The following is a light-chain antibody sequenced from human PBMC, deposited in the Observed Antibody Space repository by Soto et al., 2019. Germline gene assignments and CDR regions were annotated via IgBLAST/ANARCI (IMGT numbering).Light chain of an antibody. CDR2: GTS. J-gene: IGKJ1*01. Sequence: EIVMTQSPATLSVSPGERATLSCRASQSVSRNVAWYQQKPGQAPRLLLYGTSNRATGFPARFSGSGSGTEFTLTISSLQSEDFALYYCQQYENWPRTFGQGTKVEIK. CDR1: QSVSRN. CDR3: QQYENWPRT. V-gene: IGKV3-15*01.